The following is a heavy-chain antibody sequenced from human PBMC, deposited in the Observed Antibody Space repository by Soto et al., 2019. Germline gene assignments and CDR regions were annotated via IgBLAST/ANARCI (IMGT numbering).Heavy chain of an antibody. J-gene: IGHJ4*02. D-gene: IGHD6-19*01. Sequence: QVQLQESGPGLVKPSQTLSLTCTVSGGSISSGGYYWSWIRQHPGKGLEWIGDIDYSGNTDYTPSLTSRGTIAGDASRNRLSRKLTSVTAADTAVYYCARGPGSGWYDYWGQGTLVTVSS. CDR3: ARGPGSGWYDY. V-gene: IGHV4-31*03. CDR2: IDYSGNT. CDR1: GGSISSGGYY.